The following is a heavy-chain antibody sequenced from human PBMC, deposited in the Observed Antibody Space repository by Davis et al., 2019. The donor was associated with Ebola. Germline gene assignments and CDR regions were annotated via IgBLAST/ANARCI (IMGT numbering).Heavy chain of an antibody. CDR3: VGYLAGAFDP. D-gene: IGHD6-13*01. J-gene: IGHJ5*02. Sequence: GESLKISCAASGFTVSSNYMSWVRQAPGKGLEWVAIISYDGSNKYYADSVKGRFTISRDNSKNTLYLQMNSLRAEDTAVYYCVGYLAGAFDPWGQGTLVTVSS. CDR1: GFTVSSNY. CDR2: ISYDGSNK. V-gene: IGHV3-30-3*01.